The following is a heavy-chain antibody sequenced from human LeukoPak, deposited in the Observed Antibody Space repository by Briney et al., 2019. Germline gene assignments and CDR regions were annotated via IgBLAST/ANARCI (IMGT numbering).Heavy chain of an antibody. CDR3: TRDDFGIKTDWEDFYCMDV. V-gene: IGHV4-61*02. Sequence: SQTLSLTCTVSGGSISSGSYYWSWIRQPAGKGLEWIGRIYTSGTTNYNPSLKSRVTISVDTSKNQFSLKLSSVTAADTAVYYCTRDDFGIKTDWEDFYCMDVWGKGTTVTVSS. J-gene: IGHJ6*03. CDR2: IYTSGTT. CDR1: GGSISSGSYY. D-gene: IGHD3-3*01.